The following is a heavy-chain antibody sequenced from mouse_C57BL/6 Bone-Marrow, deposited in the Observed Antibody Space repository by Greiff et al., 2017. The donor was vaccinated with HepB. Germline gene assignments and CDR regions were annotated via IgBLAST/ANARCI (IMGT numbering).Heavy chain of an antibody. Sequence: EVQRVESGPELVKPGASVKISCKASGYSFTDYNMNWVKQSNGKSLEWIGVINPNYGTTSYNQKFKGKATLTVDQSSSTAYMQLNSLTSEDSAVYYCAREDYYGSSYDPGAMDYWGQGTSVTVSS. V-gene: IGHV1-39*01. CDR1: GYSFTDYN. CDR2: INPNYGTT. D-gene: IGHD1-1*01. CDR3: AREDYYGSSYDPGAMDY. J-gene: IGHJ4*01.